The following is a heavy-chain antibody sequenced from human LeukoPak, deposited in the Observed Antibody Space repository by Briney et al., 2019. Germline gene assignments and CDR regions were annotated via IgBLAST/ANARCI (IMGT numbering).Heavy chain of an antibody. CDR3: ARASGYFSAFDY. J-gene: IGHJ4*02. V-gene: IGHV3-53*01. CDR1: GFTVSSNY. Sequence: GGSLRLSCAAPGFTVSSNYMSWVRQAPGKGLEWVSVIYSGDSTYYADSVKGRFTISRDNSKNTLYLQMNSLRAEDTAVYYCARASGYFSAFDYWGQGTLVTVSS. CDR2: IYSGDST. D-gene: IGHD3-22*01.